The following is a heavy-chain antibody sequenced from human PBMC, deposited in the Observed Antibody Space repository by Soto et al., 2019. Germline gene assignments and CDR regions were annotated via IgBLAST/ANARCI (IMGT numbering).Heavy chain of an antibody. CDR2: ISYDGSNK. D-gene: IGHD3-22*01. V-gene: IGHV3-30*18. Sequence: VGSLRLSCAASGFTFSSYGMHWVRQAPGKGLEWVAVISYDGSNKYYADSVKGRFTISRDNSKNTLYLQMNSLSAEDTAVYYCAKDDYYDSSGYYTNYWGQGTLVTVSS. J-gene: IGHJ4*02. CDR3: AKDDYYDSSGYYTNY. CDR1: GFTFSSYG.